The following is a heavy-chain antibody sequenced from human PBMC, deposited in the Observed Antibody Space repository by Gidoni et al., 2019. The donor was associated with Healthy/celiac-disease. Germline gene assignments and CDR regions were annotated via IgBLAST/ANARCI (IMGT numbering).Heavy chain of an antibody. CDR1: GYTFTSYY. CDR2: INPSGGST. D-gene: IGHD2-15*01. V-gene: IGHV1-46*04. Sequence: QVQLVQSGAEVKKPGASVKVSCKASGYTFTSYYMHWVRQVPGQGLEWMGIINPSGGSTSYAQKLQGRVTMTRDTSTSTVYMELSSLRSEDTAVYYCARDWENCSGGSCSPLYYYGMDVWGQGTTVTVSS. J-gene: IGHJ6*02. CDR3: ARDWENCSGGSCSPLYYYGMDV.